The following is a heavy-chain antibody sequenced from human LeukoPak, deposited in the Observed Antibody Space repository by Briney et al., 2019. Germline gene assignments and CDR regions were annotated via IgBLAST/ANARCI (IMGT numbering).Heavy chain of an antibody. CDR3: ARDSKDPGVGARGPPIYYYYGMDV. Sequence: ASVKVSCKASGYTFTSYGISWVRQAPGQGLEWMGWISAYNGNTNYAQKLQGRVTMTTDTSTSTAYMELRSLRSDDTAVYYCARDSKDPGVGARGPPIYYYYGMDVWGQGTTVTASS. V-gene: IGHV1-18*01. D-gene: IGHD1-26*01. CDR1: GYTFTSYG. J-gene: IGHJ6*02. CDR2: ISAYNGNT.